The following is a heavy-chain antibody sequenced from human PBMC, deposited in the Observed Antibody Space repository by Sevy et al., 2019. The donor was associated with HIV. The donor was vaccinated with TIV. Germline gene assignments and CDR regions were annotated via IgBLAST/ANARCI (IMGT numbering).Heavy chain of an antibody. V-gene: IGHV1-24*01. D-gene: IGHD3-22*01. CDR2: FDPEDGET. J-gene: IGHJ4*02. CDR3: ATTKDYYETSGSPFDY. CDR1: GKSLTAFS. Sequence: ASVKVSCKVSGKSLTAFSMHWVRQAPGKGLEWMGSFDPEDGETIYAQKLQGRLTMNEDTSTDKAYMELSRLRSEDTAVYYCATTKDYYETSGSPFDYWGQGTLVTVSS.